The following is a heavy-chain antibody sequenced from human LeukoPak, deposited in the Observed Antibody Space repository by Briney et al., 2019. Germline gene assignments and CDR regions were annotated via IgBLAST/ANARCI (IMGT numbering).Heavy chain of an antibody. V-gene: IGHV3-7*01. Sequence: GGSLRLSCAASGFTFSNYAMSWVRQAPGKGLEWVANIKQDGSEKYYVDFVKGRFTISRDNAKNSLYLQMNSLRAEDTGVYYCATYDYWGQGTLVTVSS. J-gene: IGHJ4*02. CDR1: GFTFSNYA. CDR2: IKQDGSEK. CDR3: ATYDY.